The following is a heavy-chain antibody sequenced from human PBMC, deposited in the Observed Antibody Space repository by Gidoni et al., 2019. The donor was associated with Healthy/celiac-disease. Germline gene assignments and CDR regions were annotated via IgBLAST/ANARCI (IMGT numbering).Heavy chain of an antibody. Sequence: QVQLLESGGGLVKPGGSLRLSCAASGFPFSYYYMRWIRQAPGKGLGWVSDISSSSSYTNYADSVKGRFTISRDNAKNSLYLQMNSLRAEDTAVYYCARVFYDSSGWGGWFDPWGQGTLVTVSS. CDR1: GFPFSYYY. CDR2: ISSSSSYT. D-gene: IGHD3-22*01. V-gene: IGHV3-11*03. J-gene: IGHJ5*02. CDR3: ARVFYDSSGWGGWFDP.